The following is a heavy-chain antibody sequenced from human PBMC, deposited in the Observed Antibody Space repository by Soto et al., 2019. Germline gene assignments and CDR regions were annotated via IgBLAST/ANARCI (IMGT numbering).Heavy chain of an antibody. V-gene: IGHV3-30*18. D-gene: IGHD3-9*01. CDR1: GFTFSSYG. CDR2: ISYDGSNK. Sequence: QVQLVESGGGVVQPGRSLRLSCAASGFTFSSYGMHWVRQAPGKGLEWVAVISYDGSNKYYVDSVKGRFTISRDNSKNTLYLQMNSLRAEDTAVYYCAKEGQYYDILTGYRSYYGMDVWGQGTRSPSP. CDR3: AKEGQYYDILTGYRSYYGMDV. J-gene: IGHJ6*02.